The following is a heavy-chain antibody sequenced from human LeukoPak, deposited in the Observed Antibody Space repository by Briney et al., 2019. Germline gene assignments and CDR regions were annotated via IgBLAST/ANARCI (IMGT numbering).Heavy chain of an antibody. D-gene: IGHD3-22*01. J-gene: IGHJ3*02. CDR3: ARDYYYDSSGSLNDAFDI. CDR2: INHSGST. CDR1: GGSFSGYY. V-gene: IGHV4-34*01. Sequence: SETLSLTCAVYGGSFSGYYWSWIRQPPGKGLEWIGEINHSGSTNYNPSLKSRVTIAVDTSKNQLSLKLSSVTAADTAVYYCARDYYYDSSGSLNDAFDIWGQGTMVTVSS.